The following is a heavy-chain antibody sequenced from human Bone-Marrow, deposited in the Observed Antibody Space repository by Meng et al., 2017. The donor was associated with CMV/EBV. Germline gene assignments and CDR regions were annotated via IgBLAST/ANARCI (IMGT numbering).Heavy chain of an antibody. Sequence: AVSGGSVSDNYWWSWVRQPPGRGLEWIGEIYHSGTTNYNPSLKNRATMSLDKSNNQLSLRLNSVAAADTAVYYCARDVGSSTPGGYWGQGTLVTVSS. CDR3: ARDVGSSTPGGY. D-gene: IGHD2-2*01. CDR2: IYHSGTT. V-gene: IGHV4-4*02. J-gene: IGHJ4*02. CDR1: GGSVSDNYW.